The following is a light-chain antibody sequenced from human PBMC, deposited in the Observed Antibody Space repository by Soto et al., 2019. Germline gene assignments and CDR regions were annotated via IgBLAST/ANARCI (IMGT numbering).Light chain of an antibody. CDR3: QQRSSWSFT. V-gene: IGKV3-11*01. CDR1: QSVSSY. J-gene: IGKJ3*01. Sequence: DIVLTQSPDTLSLSPGERATLSCRASQSVSSYLAWYQQKPGQAPRLLIYDASNRATGIPARFSGSGSGTDFTLTISSLEPEDFAVYYCQQRSSWSFTFGPGTKVDIK. CDR2: DAS.